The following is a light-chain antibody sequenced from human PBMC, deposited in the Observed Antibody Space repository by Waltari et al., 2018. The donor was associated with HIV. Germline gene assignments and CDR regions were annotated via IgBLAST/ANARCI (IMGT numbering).Light chain of an antibody. CDR1: QSVSSSY. CDR2: DAS. CDR3: QQYGSPKALT. J-gene: IGKJ4*01. Sequence: EIVLTQSPGTLSLSPGERATLSCRASQSVSSSYLAWYQQKPGQAPRLLIYDASSRATGIPDFTLTISRLEPEDFAVYYCQQYGSPKALTFGGGTKVEIK. V-gene: IGKV3-20*01.